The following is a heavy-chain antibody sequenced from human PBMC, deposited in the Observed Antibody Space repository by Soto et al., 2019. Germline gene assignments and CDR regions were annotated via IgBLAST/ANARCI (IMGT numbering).Heavy chain of an antibody. CDR2: IYYSGST. V-gene: IGHV4-59*01. J-gene: IGHJ6*02. Sequence: SETLSLTCTVPGGSISSYYLSWIRQPPGKGLEWIGYIYYSGSTNYNPSLKSRVTISVDTSKNQFSLKLSSVTAADTAVYYCASQSIAATGYYYYGMDVWGQGTTVTVSS. D-gene: IGHD6-13*01. CDR3: ASQSIAATGYYYYGMDV. CDR1: GGSISSYY.